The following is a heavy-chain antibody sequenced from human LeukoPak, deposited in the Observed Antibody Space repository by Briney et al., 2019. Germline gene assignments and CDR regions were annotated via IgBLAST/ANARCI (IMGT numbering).Heavy chain of an antibody. CDR1: GFTFSGSG. CDR3: AKGGCRGTCNPLAY. D-gene: IGHD2-15*01. J-gene: IGHJ4*02. V-gene: IGHV3-23*01. Sequence: PGGSPRLSCAASGFTFSGSGISWVRQAPGKGLEWISSSGDSDGSTYYADSLKGRFTISRDNSKNTLYLQMNNLRAEDTAVYYCAKGGCRGTCNPLAYWGQGAPVTVSP. CDR2: SGDSDGST.